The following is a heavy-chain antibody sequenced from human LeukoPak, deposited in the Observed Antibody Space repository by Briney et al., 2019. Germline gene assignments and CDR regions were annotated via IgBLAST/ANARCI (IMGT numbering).Heavy chain of an antibody. V-gene: IGHV5-10-1*01. Sequence: GESLKISCMGSGYSFTSYWISWVRQMPGKGLEWMGRIDPSDSYTNYSPSFQGHVTISADKSISTAYLQWSSLKASDTAMYYCARIQSSGYDAFDIWGQGTMVTVSS. CDR1: GYSFTSYW. D-gene: IGHD3-3*01. J-gene: IGHJ3*02. CDR3: ARIQSSGYDAFDI. CDR2: IDPSDSYT.